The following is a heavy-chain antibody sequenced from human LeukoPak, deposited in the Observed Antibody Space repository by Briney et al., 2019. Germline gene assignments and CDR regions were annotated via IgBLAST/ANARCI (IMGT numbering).Heavy chain of an antibody. D-gene: IGHD6-13*01. CDR2: ISYSGST. V-gene: IGHV4-59*01. Sequence: SETLSLTCTVSGGSISSYYWSWIRQPPGKGLECIGYISYSGSTNYNPSLKSRVTISVNTSKNQFSLKLSSLTAADTAVYYCARGAAAVYWGQGALVTVSS. CDR3: ARGAAAVY. CDR1: GGSISSYY. J-gene: IGHJ4*02.